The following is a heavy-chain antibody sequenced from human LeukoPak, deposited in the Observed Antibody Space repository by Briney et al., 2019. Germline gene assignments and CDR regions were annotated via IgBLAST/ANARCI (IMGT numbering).Heavy chain of an antibody. V-gene: IGHV4-34*01. CDR2: IHHTGST. Sequence: SETLSLTCTVSGGSISSYYWSWIRQPPGKGLEWIGEIHHTGSTNSNPSLKSRVTISLDTSKNQFSLKLSSVTAADTAVYYCARHVSRGWFDPWGQGTLVTVSS. CDR3: ARHVSRGWFDP. J-gene: IGHJ5*02. D-gene: IGHD3-10*02. CDR1: GGSISSYY.